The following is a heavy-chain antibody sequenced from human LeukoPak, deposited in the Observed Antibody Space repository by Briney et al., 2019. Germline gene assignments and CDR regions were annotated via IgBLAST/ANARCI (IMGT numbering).Heavy chain of an antibody. CDR1: GASISSYY. CDR2: LYYSGST. D-gene: IGHD2-15*01. V-gene: IGHV4-59*01. J-gene: IGHJ5*02. Sequence: SETLSLTCTVSGASISSYYWSWIRQPPGKGLEWIGYLYYSGSTNYNPSLKSRVTISVDTSKNQFSLKLSSVTTADTAVYYCARIRPYCSAGSRYPDWFDPWGQGTLVTVSS. CDR3: ARIRPYCSAGSRYPDWFDP.